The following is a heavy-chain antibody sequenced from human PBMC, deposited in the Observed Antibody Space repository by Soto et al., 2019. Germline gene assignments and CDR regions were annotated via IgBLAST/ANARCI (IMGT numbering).Heavy chain of an antibody. D-gene: IGHD4-4*01. J-gene: IGHJ4*02. CDR3: AKLGRGPENDYSNFDY. V-gene: IGHV3-23*01. CDR1: GFTFSSYA. CDR2: ISGSGGST. Sequence: GGSLRLSCAASGFTFSSYAMSWVRQAPGKGLEWVSAISGSGGSTYYADSVKGRFTISRDNSKNTLYLQMNSLRAEDTAVYYCAKLGRGPENDYSNFDYWGQGTLVTVSS.